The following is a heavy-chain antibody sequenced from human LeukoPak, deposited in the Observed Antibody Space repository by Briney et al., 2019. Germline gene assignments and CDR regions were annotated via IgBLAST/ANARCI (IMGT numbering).Heavy chain of an antibody. V-gene: IGHV4-59*08. CDR1: GGSFTSYY. CDR2: IHYSGSN. J-gene: IGHJ4*02. CDR3: ARHGTVSSGSYFDY. D-gene: IGHD1-26*01. Sequence: SESLSLTCSVSGGSFTSYYWSWIRQPPGKRREWIGHIHYSGSNNYNPSLKSRVTMFVDKSKNQISQRLSSVTAADTAVYYCARHGTVSSGSYFDYWGQGTQVTLS.